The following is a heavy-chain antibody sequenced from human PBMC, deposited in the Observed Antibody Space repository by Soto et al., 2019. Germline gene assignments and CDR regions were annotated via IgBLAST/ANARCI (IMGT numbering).Heavy chain of an antibody. CDR2: NYHSGST. J-gene: IGHJ4*02. V-gene: IGHV4-30-4*01. CDR1: GGSISTGDYY. CDR3: ARGRGHSFFGY. D-gene: IGHD3-10*01. Sequence: PSETLSLTCTVSGGSISTGDYYWTWLRQSPGKGLEWIGYNYHSGSTYYNPSHLGRITVSVDTSKNQFSLKLTSVTAADTAVYYCARGRGHSFFGYWGQGTPVTVSS.